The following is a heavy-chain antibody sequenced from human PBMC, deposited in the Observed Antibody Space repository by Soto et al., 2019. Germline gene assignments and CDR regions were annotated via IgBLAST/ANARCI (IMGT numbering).Heavy chain of an antibody. CDR1: GCSISSGGYY. CDR3: ARDFTDSSGPTLGMGV. CDR2: IYYSGST. V-gene: IGHV4-31*03. J-gene: IGHJ6*02. Sequence: SETLPLTCTVSGCSISSGGYYWIWIRQHPGKGLEWIGYIYYSGSTYYNPSLKSRVTISVDTSKNQFSLKLSSVTAADTAVYYCARDFTDSSGPTLGMGVWGQGTTVT. D-gene: IGHD6-19*01.